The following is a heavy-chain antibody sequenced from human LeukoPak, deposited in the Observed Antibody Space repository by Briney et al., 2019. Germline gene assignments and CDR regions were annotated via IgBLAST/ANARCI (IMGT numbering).Heavy chain of an antibody. CDR3: ARVGKKGFLDYYYMDV. J-gene: IGHJ6*03. V-gene: IGHV4-59*11. D-gene: IGHD4-23*01. CDR2: IYYSGST. CDR1: GGSISSHY. Sequence: SETLSLTCTVSGGSISSHYWSWLRQPPGKGLEWIGYIYYSGSTNYNPSLKSRVTISVDTSKNQFFLKLSSVTAADTAVYYCARVGKKGFLDYYYMDVWGKGTTVTVSS.